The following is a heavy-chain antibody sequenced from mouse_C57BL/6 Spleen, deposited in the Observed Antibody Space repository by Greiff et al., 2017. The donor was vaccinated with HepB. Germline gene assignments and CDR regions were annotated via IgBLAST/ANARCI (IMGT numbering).Heavy chain of an antibody. CDR1: GYSITSGYY. J-gene: IGHJ3*01. CDR3: ARTAQALQFAY. V-gene: IGHV3-6*01. CDR2: ISYDGSN. D-gene: IGHD3-2*02. Sequence: EVKLMESGPGLVKPSQSLSLTCSVTGYSITSGYYWNWIRQFPGNKLEWMGYISYDGSNNYNPSLKNRISITRDTSKNQFFLKLNSVTTEDTATYYCARTAQALQFAYWGQGTLVTVSA.